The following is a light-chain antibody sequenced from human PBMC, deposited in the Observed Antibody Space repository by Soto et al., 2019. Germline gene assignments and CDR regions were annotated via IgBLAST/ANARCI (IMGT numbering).Light chain of an antibody. J-gene: IGKJ5*01. V-gene: IGKV3D-20*02. CDR2: AAS. Sequence: EIVLTPSPGTLSLSPVERATLSCRASQNVDSNYLAWYQQKPGQAPRIIIFAASGRATGIPDRFSGSGSGTDFTLTISRLEPEDFAVYYCQQRNVWPPITFGQGTRLEIK. CDR1: QNVDSNY. CDR3: QQRNVWPPIT.